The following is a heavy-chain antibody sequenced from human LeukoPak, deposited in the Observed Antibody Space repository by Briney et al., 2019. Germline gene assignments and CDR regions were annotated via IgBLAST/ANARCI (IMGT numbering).Heavy chain of an antibody. Sequence: AIGTAGDTYYPGSVKGRFTISRENAKNSLYLQMNSLRAGDTAVYYCARALNVGGAHDAFDIWGQGTMVTVSS. CDR3: ARALNVGGAHDAFDI. D-gene: IGHD2-21*01. CDR2: IGTAGDT. J-gene: IGHJ3*02. V-gene: IGHV3-13*01.